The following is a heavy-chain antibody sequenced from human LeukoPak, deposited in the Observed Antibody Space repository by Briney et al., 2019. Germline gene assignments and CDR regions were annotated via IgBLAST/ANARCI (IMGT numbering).Heavy chain of an antibody. CDR3: ARALSLTGDLRL. J-gene: IGHJ4*02. CDR1: GGSISSSSYY. Sequence: SETLSLTCTVSGGSISSSSYYWGWIRQPPGKGLEWIGSIYYSGSTYYNPSLKSRVTISVDTSKNQFSLKLSSVTAADTAVYYCARALSLTGDLRLWGQGTLVTVSS. D-gene: IGHD7-27*01. CDR2: IYYSGST. V-gene: IGHV4-39*07.